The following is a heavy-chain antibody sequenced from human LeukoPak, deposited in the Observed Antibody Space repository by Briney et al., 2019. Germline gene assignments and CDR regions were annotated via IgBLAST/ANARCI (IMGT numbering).Heavy chain of an antibody. Sequence: GGSLRLSCAASGFTFSSYEMHWVRQARGKGLEWVSYISSSGSTIYYADSVKGRFTISRDNAKNSLYLQMNSLRAEDTAVYYCARTGSGSSSWGELGYWGQGTLVTVSS. J-gene: IGHJ4*02. D-gene: IGHD6-13*01. CDR2: ISSSGSTI. CDR3: ARTGSGSSSWGELGY. V-gene: IGHV3-48*03. CDR1: GFTFSSYE.